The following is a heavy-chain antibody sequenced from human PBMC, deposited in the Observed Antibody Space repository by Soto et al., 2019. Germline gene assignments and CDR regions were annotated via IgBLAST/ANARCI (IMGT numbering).Heavy chain of an antibody. V-gene: IGHV3-23*01. Sequence: GGSLRLSCAASAFTFGSYAMSWVRQAPGKGLEWVSSISASGGNTYYADSVKGRFTISRGNSKNTLYLQMNSLRAEDTAVYYCAKSGNHSYFDYWGQGTLVTVS. CDR3: AKSGNHSYFDY. CDR2: ISASGGNT. J-gene: IGHJ4*02. CDR1: AFTFGSYA.